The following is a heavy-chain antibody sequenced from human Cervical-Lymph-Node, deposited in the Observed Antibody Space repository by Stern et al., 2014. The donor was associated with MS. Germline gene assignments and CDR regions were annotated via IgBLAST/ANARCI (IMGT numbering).Heavy chain of an antibody. J-gene: IGHJ5*02. CDR1: GGSFSGYY. V-gene: IGHV4-34*01. Sequence: QVQLQQWGAGLLKPSETLSLTCAVYGGSFSGYYWSWIRQPPGKGLEWIGEINHSGSTNYNPSLKSRVTISVDTSKNQFSLKLSSVTAADTAVYYCARGQRFRFDPWGQGTLVTVSS. CDR2: INHSGST. CDR3: ARGQRFRFDP. D-gene: IGHD2-2*01.